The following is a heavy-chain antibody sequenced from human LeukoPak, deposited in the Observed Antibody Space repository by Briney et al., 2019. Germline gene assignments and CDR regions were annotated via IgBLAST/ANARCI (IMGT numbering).Heavy chain of an antibody. CDR2: INHSGST. Sequence: PSETLSLTCAVYGGSFSGYYWSWIRQPPGKGLEWIGEINHSGSTNYNPSLKGRVTISVDTSKNQFSLKLSSVTAADTAVYYCARGRASWDIVVVPAGWSWFDPWGQGTLVTVSS. CDR1: GGSFSGYY. CDR3: ARGRASWDIVVVPAGWSWFDP. V-gene: IGHV4-34*01. J-gene: IGHJ5*02. D-gene: IGHD2-2*01.